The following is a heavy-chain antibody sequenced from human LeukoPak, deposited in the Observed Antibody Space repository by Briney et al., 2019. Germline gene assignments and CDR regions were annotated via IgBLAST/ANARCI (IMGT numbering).Heavy chain of an antibody. J-gene: IGHJ3*01. Sequence: GESLRISCKGSGYSFTSYWITWVRQMPGKGLEWMGRIDPGDSHTKYSPSFQGHVTVSVDKSITTAYLQWSSLKASDTAMYYCARRRQYYDFLTGYGELDSWGQGTMVTVSS. CDR3: ARRRQYYDFLTGYGELDS. CDR2: IDPGDSHT. D-gene: IGHD3-9*01. CDR1: GYSFTSYW. V-gene: IGHV5-10-1*01.